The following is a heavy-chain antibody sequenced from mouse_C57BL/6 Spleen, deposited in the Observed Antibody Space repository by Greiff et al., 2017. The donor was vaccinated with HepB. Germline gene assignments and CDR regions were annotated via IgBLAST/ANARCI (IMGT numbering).Heavy chain of an antibody. D-gene: IGHD2-3*01. V-gene: IGHV3-6*01. J-gene: IGHJ2*01. CDR2: ISYDGSN. CDR1: GYSITSGYY. Sequence: VQLQQSGPGLVKPSQSLSLTCSVTGYSITSGYYWNWIRQFPGNKLEWMGYISYDGSNNYNPSLKNRISITRDTSKNQFFLKLNSVTTEDTATYYCARDRYDGYSDYWGQGTTLTVSS. CDR3: ARDRYDGYSDY.